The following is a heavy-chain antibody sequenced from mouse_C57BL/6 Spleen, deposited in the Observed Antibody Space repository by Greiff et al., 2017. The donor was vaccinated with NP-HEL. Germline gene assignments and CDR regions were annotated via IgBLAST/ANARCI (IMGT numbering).Heavy chain of an antibody. D-gene: IGHD1-1*01. Sequence: QVQLQQPGAELVRPGSSVKLSCKASGYTFTSYWMDWVKQRPGQGLEWIGNIYPSDSETHYNQKFKDKATLTVDKSSSTAYMQLSSLTSEDSAVYYCARSAYYYGSSYYFDDWGQGTTLTVSS. CDR1: GYTFTSYW. V-gene: IGHV1-61*01. CDR2: IYPSDSET. CDR3: ARSAYYYGSSYYFDD. J-gene: IGHJ2*01.